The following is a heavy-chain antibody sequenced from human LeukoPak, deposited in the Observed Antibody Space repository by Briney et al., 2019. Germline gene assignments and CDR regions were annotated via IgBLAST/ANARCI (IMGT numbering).Heavy chain of an antibody. V-gene: IGHV1-69*05. Sequence: SVKASCKASGGTISSYAISWVRQAPGQGLEWMGGIIPIFGTANYAQKFQGRVTITTDESTSTAYMELSSLRSEDTAVYYCAKGNYCSSTSCYIGWFDPWGQGTLVTVSS. CDR2: IIPIFGTA. D-gene: IGHD2-2*02. J-gene: IGHJ5*02. CDR3: AKGNYCSSTSCYIGWFDP. CDR1: GGTISSYA.